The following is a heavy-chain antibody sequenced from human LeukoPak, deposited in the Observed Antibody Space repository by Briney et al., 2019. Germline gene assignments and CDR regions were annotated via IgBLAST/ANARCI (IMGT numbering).Heavy chain of an antibody. CDR2: FDPEDGET. Sequence: GASVKVSCKVSGYTLTELSMHWVRQAPGKGLEWMGGFDPEDGETIYAQKFQGRVTMTEGTSTDTAYMELSSLRSEDTAVYYCATGRLYYDRRGYYENDAFDTWGQGTMVTVSS. CDR3: ATGRLYYDRRGYYENDAFDT. CDR1: GYTLTELS. J-gene: IGHJ3*02. D-gene: IGHD3-22*01. V-gene: IGHV1-24*01.